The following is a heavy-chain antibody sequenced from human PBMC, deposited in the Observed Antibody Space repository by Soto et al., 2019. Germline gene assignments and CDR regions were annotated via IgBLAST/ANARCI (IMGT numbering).Heavy chain of an antibody. D-gene: IGHD5-12*01. CDR1: GGTFSSYA. CDR3: ARVEMATNDPEGDY. V-gene: IGHV1-69*13. J-gene: IGHJ4*02. CDR2: IIPIFGTA. Sequence: SVKVSCKASGGTFSSYAISWVRQAPGQGLEWMGGIIPIFGTANYAQKFQGRVTITADESTSTAYMELSSLRSEDTAVYYCARVEMATNDPEGDYWGQGTMVRVSA.